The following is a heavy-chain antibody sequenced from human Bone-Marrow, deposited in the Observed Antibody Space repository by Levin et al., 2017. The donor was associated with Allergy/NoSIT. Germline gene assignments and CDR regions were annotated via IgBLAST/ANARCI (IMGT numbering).Heavy chain of an antibody. J-gene: IGHJ2*01. CDR2: ISSSSRYI. D-gene: IGHD4-17*01. Sequence: AGGSLRLSCAASGFIFSSYNMNWVRQAPGKGLEWVSSISSSSRYIYYTDSVKGRFTVSRDNAKKSLYLEMNSLRAEDTAVYYCARDNYGDFGADWYFDLWGRGTLVTVSS. CDR3: ARDNYGDFGADWYFDL. V-gene: IGHV3-21*03. CDR1: GFIFSSYN.